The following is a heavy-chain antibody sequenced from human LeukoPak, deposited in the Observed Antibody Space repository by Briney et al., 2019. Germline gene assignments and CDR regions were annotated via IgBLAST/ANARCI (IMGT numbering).Heavy chain of an antibody. CDR3: ARDPSSSSSVGGYLDY. D-gene: IGHD6-6*01. CDR1: GFTFSSYD. Sequence: GGSLRLSCAASGFTFSSYDMNWVRQAPGKGLEWVAFIRYDGSYKYYADSVKGRFTISRDNSKNTVYLQMNSLRAEDTAVYYCARDPSSSSSVGGYLDYWGQGTLVTVSS. J-gene: IGHJ4*02. CDR2: IRYDGSYK. V-gene: IGHV3-30*02.